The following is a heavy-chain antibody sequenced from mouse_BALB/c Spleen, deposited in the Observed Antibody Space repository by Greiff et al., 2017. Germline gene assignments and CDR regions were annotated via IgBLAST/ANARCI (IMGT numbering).Heavy chain of an antibody. CDR1: GFTFSSYA. D-gene: IGHD1-1*01. Sequence: EGKLVESGGGLVKPGGSLKLSCAASGFTFSSYAMSWVRQTPEKRLEWVASISSGGSTYYPDSVKGRFTISRDNARNILYLQMSSLRSEDTAMYYCARGGIYYSDYWGQGTTLTVSS. V-gene: IGHV5-6-5*01. CDR2: ISSGGST. J-gene: IGHJ2*01. CDR3: ARGGIYYSDY.